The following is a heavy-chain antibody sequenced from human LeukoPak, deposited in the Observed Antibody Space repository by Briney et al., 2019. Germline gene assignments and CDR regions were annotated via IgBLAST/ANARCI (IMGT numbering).Heavy chain of an antibody. V-gene: IGHV3-23*01. Sequence: GGSLRLSCAASGFTFTNYAMSWVRQTPGKGLEWVSSTVGSGPDTYHADSVKGRFTVSRDNSRNTLYLQMNSLRVEATAVYYCTKAPLRSCTGAFCYPFDYWGQGTLVTVSS. CDR3: TKAPLRSCTGAFCYPFDY. CDR2: TVGSGPDT. D-gene: IGHD2-8*02. CDR1: GFTFTNYA. J-gene: IGHJ4*02.